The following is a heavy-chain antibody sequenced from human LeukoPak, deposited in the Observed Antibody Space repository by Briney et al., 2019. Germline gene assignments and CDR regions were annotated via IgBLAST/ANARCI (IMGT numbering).Heavy chain of an antibody. D-gene: IGHD6-19*01. V-gene: IGHV4-39*01. Sequence: PSETLSLTCTVSGGSISSSTCHWGWTRQPPGKGLEWIGSIYYSGTTYSNPSLNSRVTISRDTSKNQFSLQLHSVTAADTAVYYCARPGLAIDYWGQGTLVTASS. J-gene: IGHJ4*02. CDR2: IYYSGTT. CDR3: ARPGLAIDY. CDR1: GGSISSSTCH.